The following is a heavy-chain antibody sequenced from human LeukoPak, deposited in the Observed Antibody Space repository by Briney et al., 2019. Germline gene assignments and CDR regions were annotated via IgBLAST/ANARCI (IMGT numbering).Heavy chain of an antibody. D-gene: IGHD6-6*01. CDR1: GFTFSSYW. Sequence: GGSLRLSCVASGFTFSSYWMTWVRQAPGKGLEWVANINEDGSKQYSVDSVKGRFTISRDNAKNSLYLQMNSLRAEDTAVYYCAIAARYDAFDIWGQGTMVTVSS. CDR2: INEDGSKQ. CDR3: AIAARYDAFDI. J-gene: IGHJ3*02. V-gene: IGHV3-7*01.